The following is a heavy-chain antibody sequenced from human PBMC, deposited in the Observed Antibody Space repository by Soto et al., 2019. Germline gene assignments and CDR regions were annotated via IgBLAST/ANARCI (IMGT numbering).Heavy chain of an antibody. CDR1: GFSLSTVGMH. D-gene: IGHD4-4*01. J-gene: IGHJ4*02. Sequence: ASGPTLVNPTQTLTLTCTFSGFSLSTVGMHVSWIRQPPGKALEWLARIDWDDDKWYSPSLKTRLTISKDTSKNRVVLTMTNMDPVDTATYYCARMTTTHSFAFWGQGTLVPVSS. CDR3: ARMTTTHSFAF. V-gene: IGHV2-70*04. CDR2: IDWDDDK.